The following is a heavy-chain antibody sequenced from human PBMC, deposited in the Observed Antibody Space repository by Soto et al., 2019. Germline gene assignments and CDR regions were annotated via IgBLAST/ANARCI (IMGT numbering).Heavy chain of an antibody. CDR2: IYSDGRA. CDR1: ELTVSSNY. D-gene: IGHD3-10*01. V-gene: IGHV3-53*01. Sequence: EVLLMESGGGLIQPGGSLRLSCTASELTVSSNYMTWVRQAPGKGLEWVSLIYSDGRANYADSVKGRFTISRDDSKNTVYLQMNSLRAEDTAVYYCARAYGAGSYFSDYWGQGTLVTVSS. J-gene: IGHJ4*02. CDR3: ARAYGAGSYFSDY.